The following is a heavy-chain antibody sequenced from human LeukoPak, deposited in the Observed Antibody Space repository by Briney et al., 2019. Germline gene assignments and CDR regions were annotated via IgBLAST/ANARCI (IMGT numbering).Heavy chain of an antibody. J-gene: IGHJ6*03. CDR3: TRGSIAYYYMDV. D-gene: IGHD3-22*01. V-gene: IGHV4-39*07. Sequence: SETLSLTCTVSGDSISSSSYYWDWIRQPPGKGLEWIGSIYYSGSTYYNPSLKSRVTISVDTSKNQFSLKLSSVTAADTAVYYCTRGSIAYYYMDVWGKGTTVTISS. CDR2: IYYSGST. CDR1: GDSISSSSYY.